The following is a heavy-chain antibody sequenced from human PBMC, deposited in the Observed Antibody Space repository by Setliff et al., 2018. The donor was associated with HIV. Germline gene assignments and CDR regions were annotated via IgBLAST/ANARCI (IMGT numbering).Heavy chain of an antibody. D-gene: IGHD3-9*01. CDR3: ASGYEILTRLGFQH. V-gene: IGHV4-39*07. CDR2: INHSGST. Sequence: PSETLSLTCAVYGGSIRSSNYYWAWIRQPPGKGLEWIGEINHSGSTNYNPSLKSRVTISVDTSKNQFSLKLSSVTAADTAVYYCASGYEILTRLGFQHWGQGTLVTVSS. CDR1: GGSIRSSNYY. J-gene: IGHJ1*01.